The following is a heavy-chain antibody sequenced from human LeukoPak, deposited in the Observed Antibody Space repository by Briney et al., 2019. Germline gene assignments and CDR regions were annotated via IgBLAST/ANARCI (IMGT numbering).Heavy chain of an antibody. CDR2: MNPNSGNT. CDR1: GYTFTSYD. V-gene: IGHV1-8*01. CDR3: ARERIVATKDWFDP. D-gene: IGHD5-12*01. Sequence: ASVKVSCKASGYTFTSYDINWVRQATGQGLEWMGWMNPNSGNTGYAQKFEGRVTMTRNTSISTAYMELSSLRSEDTAVYYCARERIVATKDWFDPWGQGTLVTVSS. J-gene: IGHJ5*02.